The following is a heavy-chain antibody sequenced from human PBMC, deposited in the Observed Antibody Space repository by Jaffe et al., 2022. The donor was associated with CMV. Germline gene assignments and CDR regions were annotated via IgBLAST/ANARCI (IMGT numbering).Heavy chain of an antibody. V-gene: IGHV4-34*01. D-gene: IGHD2-15*01. Sequence: QVQLQQWGAGLLKPSETLSLTCAVYGGSFSGYYWSWIRQPPGKGLEWIGEINHSGSTNYNPSLKSRVTISVDTSKNQFSLKLSSVTAADTAVYYCARGKVAVVAATRTPYNWFDPWGQGTLVTVSS. CDR1: GGSFSGYY. CDR3: ARGKVAVVAATRTPYNWFDP. J-gene: IGHJ5*02. CDR2: INHSGST.